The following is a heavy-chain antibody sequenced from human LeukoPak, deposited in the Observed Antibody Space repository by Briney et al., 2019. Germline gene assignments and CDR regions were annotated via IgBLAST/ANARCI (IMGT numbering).Heavy chain of an antibody. CDR1: GFTFSSYG. D-gene: IGHD3-22*01. Sequence: GGSLRLSCAASGFTFSSYGMHWVRQAPGKGLEWVAFIRYDGSNKYYADSVKGRFTISRDNSKNTLYLQMNSLRAEDTAVYYCAKDAGYYYDSSGLMYYFDYWGQGTLVTVSS. J-gene: IGHJ4*02. CDR2: IRYDGSNK. CDR3: AKDAGYYYDSSGLMYYFDY. V-gene: IGHV3-30*02.